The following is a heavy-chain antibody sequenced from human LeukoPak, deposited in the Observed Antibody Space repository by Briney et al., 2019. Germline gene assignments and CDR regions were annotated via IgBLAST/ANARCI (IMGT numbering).Heavy chain of an antibody. CDR3: ARDGLAAATLHWCFDL. D-gene: IGHD2-15*01. CDR1: GFTFSSYW. CDR2: IKQDGSGI. V-gene: IGHV3-7*01. Sequence: GGSLRLSCAASGFTFSSYWMSWVRQAPGKGLEWVANIKQDGSGIYYADSVKGRFTISRDNARNSLYLQMNSLRAEDTAVYYCARDGLAAATLHWCFDLWGRGTLVTVSS. J-gene: IGHJ2*01.